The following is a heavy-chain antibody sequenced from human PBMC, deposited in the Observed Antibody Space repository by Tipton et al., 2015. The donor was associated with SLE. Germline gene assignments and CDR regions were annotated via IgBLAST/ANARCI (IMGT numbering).Heavy chain of an antibody. J-gene: IGHJ3*02. Sequence: TLSLTCAVYGGSFSGYYWSWIRQPPGKGLEWIGEINHSGSTNYNPSLKSRVTISIDASKNQFSLKLSSVTAEDTSVYYCARGKDYDFWSGYYRRDASDIWGQGTMVTVSS. CDR1: GGSFSGYY. CDR2: INHSGST. V-gene: IGHV4-34*01. CDR3: ARGKDYDFWSGYYRRDASDI. D-gene: IGHD3-3*01.